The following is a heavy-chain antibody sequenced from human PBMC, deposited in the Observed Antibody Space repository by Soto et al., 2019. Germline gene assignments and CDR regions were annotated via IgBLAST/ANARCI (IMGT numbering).Heavy chain of an antibody. CDR1: GASGSSRSHY. CDR3: ARQGADPSTWSGGGFLDF. Sequence: SETLSLTCTVSGASGSSRSHYWAWIRQPPGKGVEWISSIHYTGNKHYSPSLKSRLTISIDTSRSQFSLTLNSVTAADTAVYYCARQGADPSTWSGGGFLDFWGQGILVTVSS. CDR2: IHYTGNK. V-gene: IGHV4-39*01. J-gene: IGHJ4*02. D-gene: IGHD6-13*01.